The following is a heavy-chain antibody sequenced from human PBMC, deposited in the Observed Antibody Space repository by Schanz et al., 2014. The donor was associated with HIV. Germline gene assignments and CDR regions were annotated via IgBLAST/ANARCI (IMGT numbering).Heavy chain of an antibody. CDR3: GRAPFRSGWYGVEY. Sequence: QVQLGQSGGEVKNPGASVKVSCKASGYTLTDHYMHWGRQAPGQGFESMGWINPKSGDTIYAQKFQGRVTMTRETSISTAYMELSRLTSDDTAVYYCGRAPFRSGWYGVEYWGQGTLVAVSS. D-gene: IGHD6-19*01. CDR1: GYTLTDHY. CDR2: INPKSGDT. J-gene: IGHJ4*02. V-gene: IGHV1-2*02.